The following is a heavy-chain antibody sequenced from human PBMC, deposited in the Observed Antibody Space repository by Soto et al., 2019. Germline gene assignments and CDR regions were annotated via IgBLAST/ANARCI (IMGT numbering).Heavy chain of an antibody. CDR2: IIPIFGTA. J-gene: IGHJ4*02. CDR3: ARDRAEIDSSGLDY. CDR1: GYTFTSYD. V-gene: IGHV1-69*13. D-gene: IGHD3-22*01. Sequence: SVKVSCKASGYTFTSYDISWVRQAPGQGLEWMGGIIPIFGTANYAQRFQGRVTITADESTSTAYMELSSLRSEDTAVYYCARDRAEIDSSGLDYWGQGTLVTVSS.